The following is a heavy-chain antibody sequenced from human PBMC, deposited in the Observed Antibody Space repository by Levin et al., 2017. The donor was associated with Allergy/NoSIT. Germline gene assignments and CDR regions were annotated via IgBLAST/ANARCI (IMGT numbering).Heavy chain of an antibody. CDR3: ARDPWGASFWFDP. CDR2: IYTSGST. V-gene: IGHV4-61*02. CDR1: GGSISSGSYY. J-gene: IGHJ5*02. Sequence: KPSETLSLTCNVSGGSISSGSYYWSWIRQPAGKGLQWIGRIYTSGSTNYNPSLNGRVTISLDTSKNHLSLKLSSVTAADTAVYYCARDPWGASFWFDPWGQGILVTVSS. D-gene: IGHD3-16*01.